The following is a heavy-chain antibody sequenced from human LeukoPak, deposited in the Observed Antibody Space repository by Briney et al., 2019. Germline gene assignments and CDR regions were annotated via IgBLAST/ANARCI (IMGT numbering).Heavy chain of an antibody. CDR3: AKGSYYDSSGSFYFDY. CDR2: ISGSGDNT. D-gene: IGHD3-22*01. CDR1: GFTFSSYA. J-gene: IGHJ4*02. V-gene: IGHV3-23*01. Sequence: GGSLRLSCAASGFTFSSYAMSWVRQAPGKGLEWVSGISGSGDNTYYVDSVKGRFTISRDNSKNTLYVQVNSLGTEDTAAYYCAKGSYYDSSGSFYFDYWGQGTLVTVTS.